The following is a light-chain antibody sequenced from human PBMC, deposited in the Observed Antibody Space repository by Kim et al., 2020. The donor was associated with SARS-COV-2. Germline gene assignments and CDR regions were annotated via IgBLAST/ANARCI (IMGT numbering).Light chain of an antibody. CDR1: QSVSSN. CDR3: QQYKNWPPYT. J-gene: IGKJ2*01. Sequence: EIVMTQSPATLSVSPGERATLSCRASQSVSSNLAWYQQKPGQAPRLLIYGASTRATGIPARFSGSGSGTEFTLTISSLKSEDFAVYYCQQYKNWPPYTFGQGTKLEI. CDR2: GAS. V-gene: IGKV3-15*01.